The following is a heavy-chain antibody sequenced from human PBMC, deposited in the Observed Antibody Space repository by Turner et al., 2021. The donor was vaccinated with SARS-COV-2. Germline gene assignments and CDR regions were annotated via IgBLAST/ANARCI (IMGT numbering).Heavy chain of an antibody. D-gene: IGHD3-3*01. CDR3: ARYWSGYRTDDAFDI. Sequence: QLQLQESGPGLVKPSETLSLTCTVSGGSISSSSYYWGWIRQPPGKGLEWIGSYYYNGTTYYNPSLKGRVTISVDPSKNQFSLKLSSVTAADTALYYWARYWSGYRTDDAFDIWGQGTMVTISS. J-gene: IGHJ3*02. CDR1: GGSISSSSYY. V-gene: IGHV4-39*01. CDR2: YYYNGTT.